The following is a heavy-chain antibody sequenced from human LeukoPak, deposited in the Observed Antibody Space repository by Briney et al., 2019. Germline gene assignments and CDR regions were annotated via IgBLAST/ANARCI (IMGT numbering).Heavy chain of an antibody. CDR3: AKEYSSGWPHY. CDR2: ISYDGSNK. J-gene: IGHJ4*02. D-gene: IGHD6-19*01. Sequence: GGSLRLSCAASGFTFSTYGMHWVRQAPGKGLEWVAVISYDGSNKYYADSVKGRFTISRDNSKNTLYLQMNSLRAEDTAVYCCAKEYSSGWPHYWGQGTLVTVSS. V-gene: IGHV3-30*18. CDR1: GFTFSTYG.